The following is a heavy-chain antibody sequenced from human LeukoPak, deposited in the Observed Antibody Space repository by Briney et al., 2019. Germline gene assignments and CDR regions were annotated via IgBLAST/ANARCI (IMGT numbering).Heavy chain of an antibody. J-gene: IGHJ4*02. CDR1: GFTLSSYW. V-gene: IGHV3-49*04. CDR3: TRGFAAD. CDR2: VRTKADGGTT. D-gene: IGHD3-3*01. Sequence: GGSLRLSCAASGFTLSSYWMSWVRQAPGKGLEWVGFVRTKADGGTTEYAASVTGRFTISRDDSKLIAHLQMDTLQIEDTAVYYCTRGFAADWGQGALVTVSS.